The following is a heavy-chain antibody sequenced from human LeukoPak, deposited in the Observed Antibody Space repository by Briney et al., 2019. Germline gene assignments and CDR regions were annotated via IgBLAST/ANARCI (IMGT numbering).Heavy chain of an antibody. V-gene: IGHV3-7*05. D-gene: IGHD1-26*01. J-gene: IGHJ4*02. CDR3: ARDRGVVGNYDY. CDR2: IKEDGSEG. Sequence: GGSLRLSCAASGFTFSTYWMSWVRQAPGKGLEWVANIKEDGSEGYHVDSVKGRFTISRGNAKNSLYLQMNSLRADDTAVYYCARDRGVVGNYDYWGQGTLVTVSS. CDR1: GFTFSTYW.